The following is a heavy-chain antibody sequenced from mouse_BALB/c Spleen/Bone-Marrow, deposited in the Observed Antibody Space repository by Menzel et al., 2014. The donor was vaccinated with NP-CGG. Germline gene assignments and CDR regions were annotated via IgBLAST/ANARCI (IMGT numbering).Heavy chain of an antibody. Sequence: QGHVKQSGAELMKPGASAQLSCKATGYTFSSYWIEWGKQRPGYALEWSGGILPGSGSTNHNKKFKGKATFTADTSTNTAYMQLSSLTSEDSAVYYCARGWGNYPYYYGMDYWGQGPSVAVSS. V-gene: IGHV1-9*01. CDR2: ILPGSGST. J-gene: IGHJ4*01. D-gene: IGHD2-1*01. CDR1: GYTFSSYW. CDR3: ARGWGNYPYYYGMDY.